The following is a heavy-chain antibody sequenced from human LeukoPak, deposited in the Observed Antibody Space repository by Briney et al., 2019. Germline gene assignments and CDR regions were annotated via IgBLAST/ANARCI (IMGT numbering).Heavy chain of an antibody. J-gene: IGHJ4*02. CDR2: ICPGDSDT. CDR3: ARQKGSATFIDY. D-gene: IGHD5-12*01. CDR1: GYSFTSYW. Sequence: GAALKISFKGSGYSFTSYWIGWVRQMPGKGLEWMGIICPGDSDTRYSPSFQGQVTISADKSISTAYLQWSSLKASDTAMYYCARQKGSATFIDYWGQGTLVTVSS. V-gene: IGHV5-51*01.